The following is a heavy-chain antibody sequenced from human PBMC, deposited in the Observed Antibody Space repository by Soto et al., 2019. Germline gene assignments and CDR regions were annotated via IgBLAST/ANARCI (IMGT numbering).Heavy chain of an antibody. Sequence: VASVKVSCKASGYTFTSYDINWVRQATGQGLEWMGWMNPNSGNTGYAQKFQGRVTMTRNTSISTAYMELSSLRSEDTAVYYCARERSSGWYDAFDIWGQGTMVTVSS. J-gene: IGHJ3*02. V-gene: IGHV1-8*01. CDR3: ARERSSGWYDAFDI. D-gene: IGHD6-19*01. CDR1: GYTFTSYD. CDR2: MNPNSGNT.